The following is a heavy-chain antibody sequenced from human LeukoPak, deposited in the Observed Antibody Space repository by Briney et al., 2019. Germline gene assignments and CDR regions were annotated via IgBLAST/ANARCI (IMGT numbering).Heavy chain of an antibody. D-gene: IGHD3-9*01. CDR2: ISSSSSYI. J-gene: IGHJ4*02. V-gene: IGHV3-21*01. CDR3: ARDLTPVGPPGY. CDR1: GFTFSSYS. Sequence: GGSLRLSCAASGFTFSSYSMNWVRQAPGKGLEWVSSISSSSSYIYYADSVKGRFTISRDNAKNSLYLRMNSLRAEDTAVYYCARDLTPVGPPGYWGQGALVTVSS.